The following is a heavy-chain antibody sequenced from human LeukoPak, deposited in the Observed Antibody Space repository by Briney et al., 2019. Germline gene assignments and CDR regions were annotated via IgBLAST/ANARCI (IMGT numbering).Heavy chain of an antibody. CDR3: ARVTKYSSSWYRISPAFDI. D-gene: IGHD6-13*01. CDR1: GGTFSSYA. CDR2: IIPIFGTA. V-gene: IGHV1-69*05. Sequence: SVKVSCKASGGTFSSYAISWVRQAPGQGLEWMGGIIPIFGTANYAQKFQGRVTITTDESTSTAYMELSSLRSEDTAVYYCARVTKYSSSWYRISPAFDIWGQGTMVTVS. J-gene: IGHJ3*02.